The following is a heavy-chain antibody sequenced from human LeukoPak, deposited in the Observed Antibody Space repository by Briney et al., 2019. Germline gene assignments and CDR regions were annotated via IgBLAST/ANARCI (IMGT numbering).Heavy chain of an antibody. Sequence: PSETLSLTCTVSGGSITTSSYYWGWIRQPPGKGLEWNGNIFYSGKPYNSPSLQSRVTISVDTSKNQFSLKLSSVTAADTAGYYCARATYYYDSSGAHDAFDIWGQGTMVTVSS. D-gene: IGHD3-22*01. V-gene: IGHV4-39*07. J-gene: IGHJ3*02. CDR3: ARATYYYDSSGAHDAFDI. CDR1: GGSITTSSYY. CDR2: IFYSGKP.